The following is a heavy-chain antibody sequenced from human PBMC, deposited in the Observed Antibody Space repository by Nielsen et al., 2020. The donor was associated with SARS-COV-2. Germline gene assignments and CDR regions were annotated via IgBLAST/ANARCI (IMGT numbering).Heavy chain of an antibody. V-gene: IGHV4-59*06. CDR2: IYYSGST. CDR1: GDSISSYH. D-gene: IGHD3-22*01. Sequence: SETLSLTCIVSGDSISSYHWSWIRQHPGKGLEWIGYIYYSGSTYYNPSLKSRVTISVDTSKNQFSLKLSSVTAADTAVYYCARAPITMIVVVNAFDIWGQGTMVTVSS. CDR3: ARAPITMIVVVNAFDI. J-gene: IGHJ3*02.